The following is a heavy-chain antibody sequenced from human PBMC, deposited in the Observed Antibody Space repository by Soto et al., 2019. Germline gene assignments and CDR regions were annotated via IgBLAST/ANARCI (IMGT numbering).Heavy chain of an antibody. D-gene: IGHD1-26*01. V-gene: IGHV3-30-3*01. J-gene: IGHJ4*02. Sequence: EQLVESGGDVVQPGRSLTLSCAASGFTFSASAMHWVRQAPGKGLEWVAVIAYDGTIKIYRDSVKGRFTISRDDSKSTLYLQMNSLRPEDTAVYYCARDKIKGAPDYLDSWGQGTLVTVSS. CDR3: ARDKIKGAPDYLDS. CDR1: GFTFSASA. CDR2: IAYDGTIK.